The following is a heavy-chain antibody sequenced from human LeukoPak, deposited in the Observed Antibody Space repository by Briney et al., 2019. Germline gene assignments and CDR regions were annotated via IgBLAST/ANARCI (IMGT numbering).Heavy chain of an antibody. D-gene: IGHD4-23*01. CDR3: ARATVVSPNY. CDR1: GFTFSSYT. CDR2: ISSTSYYI. Sequence: GGSLRLSCAASGFTFSSYTMNWVRQAPGKGLEWVSSISSTSYYIYYADSVKGRFTISRDNAKNSLYLQMYSLRAEDTAVYYCARATVVSPNYWGQGTLVTVSS. J-gene: IGHJ4*02. V-gene: IGHV3-21*04.